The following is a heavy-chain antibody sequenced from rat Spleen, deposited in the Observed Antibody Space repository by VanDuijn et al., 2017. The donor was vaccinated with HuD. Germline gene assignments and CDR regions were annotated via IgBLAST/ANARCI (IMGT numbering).Heavy chain of an antibody. CDR1: GFTFNNYW. CDR3: ARLGITLGAGHWFAY. CDR2: ISYDGTAT. V-gene: IGHV5-29*01. J-gene: IGHJ3*01. D-gene: IGHD1-2*01. Sequence: EVQLVESGGGLVQPGRSLKLSCVASGFTFNNYWMTWVRQAPTKGLEWVASISYDGTATYYRDSVKGRFTISRDNAKSTLYLQMDSLRSEDTATYYCARLGITLGAGHWFAYWGQGTLVTVSS.